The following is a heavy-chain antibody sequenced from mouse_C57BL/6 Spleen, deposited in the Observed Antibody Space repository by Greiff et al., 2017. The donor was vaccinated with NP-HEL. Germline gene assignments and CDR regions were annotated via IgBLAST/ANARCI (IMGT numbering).Heavy chain of an antibody. CDR2: IYPGDGDT. CDR3: ARTPTYYGNYYAMDY. V-gene: IGHV1-82*01. Sequence: QVQLKESGPELVKPGASVKISCKASGYAFSSSWMNWVKQRPGKGLEWIGRIYPGDGDTNYNGKFKGKATLTADKSSSTAYMQLSSLTSEDSAVYFCARTPTYYGNYYAMDYWGQGTSVTVSS. CDR1: GYAFSSSW. D-gene: IGHD2-10*01. J-gene: IGHJ4*01.